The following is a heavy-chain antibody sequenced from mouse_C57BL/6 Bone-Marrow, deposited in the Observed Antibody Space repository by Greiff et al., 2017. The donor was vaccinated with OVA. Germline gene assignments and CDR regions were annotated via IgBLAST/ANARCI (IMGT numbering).Heavy chain of an antibody. Sequence: QVQLQQSGPGLVQPSQSLSITCTVSGFSLTSYGVHWVRQSPGKGLEWLGVIWSGGSTDYNAAFISRLSISKDNSKSQVFFKMNSLQADDTAIYYCASHGRGYFDVWGTGTTVTVSS. CDR3: ASHGRGYFDV. J-gene: IGHJ1*03. CDR2: IWSGGST. V-gene: IGHV2-2*01. CDR1: GFSLTSYG.